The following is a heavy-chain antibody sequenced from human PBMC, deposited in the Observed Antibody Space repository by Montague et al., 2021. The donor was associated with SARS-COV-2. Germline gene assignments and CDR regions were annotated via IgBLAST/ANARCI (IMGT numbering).Heavy chain of an antibody. CDR2: VYYNGNT. D-gene: IGHD6-19*01. CDR1: GGSTASHY. V-gene: IGHV4-59*08. Sequence: SETLSLTCTVSGGSTASHYWNWIRQSPGKRPEWIGYVYYNGNTKCNPSLQIRVTISIDTSENQFSLRLNSVTAADTAVYFCARGWAFDPWGPGRLVTVSS. J-gene: IGHJ3*01. CDR3: ARGWAFDP.